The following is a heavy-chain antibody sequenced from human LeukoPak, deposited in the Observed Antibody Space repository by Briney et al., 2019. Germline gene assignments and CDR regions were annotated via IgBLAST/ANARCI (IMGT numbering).Heavy chain of an antibody. CDR3: ARHKDWTFDY. CDR1: GFTFSSYS. D-gene: IGHD3/OR15-3a*01. J-gene: IGHJ4*02. V-gene: IGHV3-21*01. Sequence: GGSLRLSCAASGFTFSSYSMNWVRQAPGKGLEWVSSISSSSSYIYYADSVKGRFTISRDISKNTLYLQMNSLRAEDTAVYYCARHKDWTFDYWGQGTLVTVSS. CDR2: ISSSSSYI.